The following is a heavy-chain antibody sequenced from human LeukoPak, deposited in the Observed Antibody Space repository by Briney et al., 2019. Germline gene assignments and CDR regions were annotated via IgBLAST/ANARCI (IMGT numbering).Heavy chain of an antibody. CDR2: ISGSGGST. V-gene: IGHV3-23*01. J-gene: IGHJ4*02. CDR3: AKSEGGVPSYFEY. CDR1: GFTFSSYA. D-gene: IGHD3-16*01. Sequence: PGGSLRLSCAASGFTFSSYAMNWVRQAPGKGLEWVSVISGSGGSTFHADSVKGRFTISRDNSKNTLYLQMNSLRAEDTAVYYCAKSEGGVPSYFEYWGQGTLVTVSS.